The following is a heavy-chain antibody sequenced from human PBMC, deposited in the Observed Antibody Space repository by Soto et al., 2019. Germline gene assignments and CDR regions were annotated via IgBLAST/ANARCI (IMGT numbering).Heavy chain of an antibody. CDR2: ISFDGGNQ. V-gene: IGHV3-30*18. Sequence: QVQLVESGGGVVQPGRSLRLSCAASGFDFNTYGLHWVRQAPGKGLEWVAAISFDGGNQYYADSVKGRFTSSRDKSNSTLYLQMNSLGAEDTATYCGAKDSSVTAAGSGGWFDPWGPGTLVIV. J-gene: IGHJ5*02. D-gene: IGHD6-13*01. CDR3: AKDSSVTAAGSGGWFDP. CDR1: GFDFNTYG.